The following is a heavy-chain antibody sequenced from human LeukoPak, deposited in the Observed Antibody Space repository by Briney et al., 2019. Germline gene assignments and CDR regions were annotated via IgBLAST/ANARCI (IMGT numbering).Heavy chain of an antibody. CDR2: INQDGSEK. CDR1: GFTFSIYW. Sequence: PGGSPRLSCAASGFTFSIYWMSWVRQAPGKGLEWVASINQDGSEKYYVDSVKGRCTISRDNAKTSLYLQMSSLRAEDAAAYYCVRDGPGGTEARKRYYGMDVWGQGTTVSVSS. CDR3: VRDGPGGTEARKRYYGMDV. V-gene: IGHV3-7*05. J-gene: IGHJ6*02. D-gene: IGHD6-6*01.